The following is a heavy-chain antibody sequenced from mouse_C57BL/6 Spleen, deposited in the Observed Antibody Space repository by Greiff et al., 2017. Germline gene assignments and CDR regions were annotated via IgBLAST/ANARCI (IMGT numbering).Heavy chain of an antibody. J-gene: IGHJ2*01. CDR3: ARGEDYDDYFDY. Sequence: QVHVKQPGAELVRPGTSVKLSCKASGYTFTSYWMHWVKPRPGQGLEWIGVIDPSDSYTNYNQKFKGKATLTVDTSSSTAYMQLSSLTSEDSAVYYCARGEDYDDYFDYWGQGTTLTVSS. D-gene: IGHD2-4*01. V-gene: IGHV1-59*01. CDR2: IDPSDSYT. CDR1: GYTFTSYW.